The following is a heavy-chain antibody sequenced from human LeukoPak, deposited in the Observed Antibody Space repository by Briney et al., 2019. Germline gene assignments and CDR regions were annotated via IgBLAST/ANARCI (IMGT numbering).Heavy chain of an antibody. CDR3: AKSLGYYYDSSGYYSHDAFDI. D-gene: IGHD3-22*01. CDR2: ISGSGGTT. V-gene: IGHV3-23*01. Sequence: PGGSLRLSCAASGFTFSSYVMSWVRQAPGKGLEWVSGISGSGGTTNYADSVKGRFTISRDNSKNTLYLQMNSLRAEDTAVYYCAKSLGYYYDSSGYYSHDAFDIWGQGTMVTVSS. J-gene: IGHJ3*02. CDR1: GFTFSSYV.